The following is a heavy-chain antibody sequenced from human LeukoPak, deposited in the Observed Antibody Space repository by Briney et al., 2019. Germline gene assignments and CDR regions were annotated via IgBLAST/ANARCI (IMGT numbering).Heavy chain of an antibody. CDR1: GFTFSSYA. Sequence: GRSLRLSCAASGFTFSSYAMSWVRQAPGKGLEWVSAISGSGGSTYYADSVKGRFTISRDNSKNTLYLQMNSLRAEDTAVNYCAKFLSITMIVVVEYYFDYWGQGTLVTVSS. V-gene: IGHV3-23*01. J-gene: IGHJ4*02. CDR3: AKFLSITMIVVVEYYFDY. CDR2: ISGSGGST. D-gene: IGHD3-22*01.